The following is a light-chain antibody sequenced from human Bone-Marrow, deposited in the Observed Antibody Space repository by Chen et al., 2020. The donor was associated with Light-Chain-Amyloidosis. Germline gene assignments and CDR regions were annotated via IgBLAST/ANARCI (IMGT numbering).Light chain of an antibody. Sequence: SYELTQPPSVSVSPGQTARITCSGDDLPTKYAYWYQQKPGQAPVLVIHIEPERPSGISERFSGSSSGTTATLTISGVQAEDEADYHCQSADSSGTYEVIFGGGTKLTVL. CDR2: IEP. J-gene: IGLJ2*01. CDR1: DLPTKY. CDR3: QSADSSGTYEVI. V-gene: IGLV3-25*03.